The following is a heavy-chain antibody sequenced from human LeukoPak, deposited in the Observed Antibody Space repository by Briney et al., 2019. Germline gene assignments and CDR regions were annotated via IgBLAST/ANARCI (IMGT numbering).Heavy chain of an antibody. CDR1: GFTFGDYT. J-gene: IGHJ6*03. Sequence: PGGSLRLSCAASGFTFGDYTMHWVRQAPGKGLEWVSLISWDGGSTYYADSVKGRFTISRDNSKNSLYLQMNSLRTEDTALYYWAKDIRRMVGEFYMDVWGKGTTVTVSS. CDR3: AKDIRRMVGEFYMDV. CDR2: ISWDGGST. D-gene: IGHD3-10*01. V-gene: IGHV3-43*01.